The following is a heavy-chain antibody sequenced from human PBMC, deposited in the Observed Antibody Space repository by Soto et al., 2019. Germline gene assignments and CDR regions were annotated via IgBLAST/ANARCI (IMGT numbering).Heavy chain of an antibody. CDR2: ISWNSGSI. CDR1: GFTFDDYA. Sequence: GGSLRLSCAASGFTFDDYAMHWVRQAPGKGLEWVSGISWNSGSIGYADSVKGRFTISRDNAKNSLYLQMNSLRAEDTALYYCAKDISDSGALDYWGQGTLVTVSS. J-gene: IGHJ4*02. CDR3: AKDISDSGALDY. D-gene: IGHD1-26*01. V-gene: IGHV3-9*01.